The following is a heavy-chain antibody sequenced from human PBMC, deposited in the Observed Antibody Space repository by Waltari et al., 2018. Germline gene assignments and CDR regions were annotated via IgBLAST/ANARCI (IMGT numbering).Heavy chain of an antibody. J-gene: IGHJ4*02. D-gene: IGHD4-17*01. CDR1: GFTFSSYS. V-gene: IGHV4-59*01. CDR3: AREEHYGGNSRLGY. CDR2: IYYSGST. Sequence: VQLVESGGGLVKPGGSLRLSCAASGFTFSSYSMNWVRQAPGKGLEWIGYIYYSGSTNYNPSLKSRVTISVDTSKNQFSLKLSSVTAADTAVYYCAREEHYGGNSRLGYWGQGTLVTVSS.